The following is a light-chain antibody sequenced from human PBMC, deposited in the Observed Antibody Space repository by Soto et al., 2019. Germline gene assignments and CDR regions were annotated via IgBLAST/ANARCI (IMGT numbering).Light chain of an antibody. CDR2: DVN. Sequence: QSVLTQPASVSGSPGQSITLSCTGTSSDIGGYDYVSWYQRHPGKAPKLIIYDVNNRPSGVSNRFSGSKSGNTAYLTISGLQSEDDADYYCTSYASGSSHVVFGGGTKLTVL. V-gene: IGLV2-14*01. CDR1: SSDIGGYDY. CDR3: TSYASGSSHVV. J-gene: IGLJ2*01.